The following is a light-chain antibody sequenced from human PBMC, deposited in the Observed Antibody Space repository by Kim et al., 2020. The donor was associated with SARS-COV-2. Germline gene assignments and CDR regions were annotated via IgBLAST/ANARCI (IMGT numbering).Light chain of an antibody. CDR3: QQYGSSPYI. CDR1: QSVIKSY. J-gene: IGKJ2*01. V-gene: IGKV3-20*01. Sequence: LSPGERATLSCRASQSVIKSYLAWYQQKPGQAPRLLIYAAASRATGIPDRFSGSGSGTDFTLTISRLEPEDFAVYYCQQYGSSPYIFGQGTKLEI. CDR2: AAA.